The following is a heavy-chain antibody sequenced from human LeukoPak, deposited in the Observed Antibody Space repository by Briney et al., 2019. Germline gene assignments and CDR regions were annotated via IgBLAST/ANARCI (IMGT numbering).Heavy chain of an antibody. CDR2: VSVSGDST. D-gene: IGHD6-13*01. V-gene: IGHV3-23*01. CDR1: GFTFTDYG. J-gene: IGHJ6*03. CDR3: ARDRDGSTWYLLNCMDV. Sequence: GGSLGLSCVASGFTFTDYGMTWVRQVPGKGLEWLSSVSVSGDSTDYVDSVKGRFTISRDNSKNTLYLHINSLRAEDTAVYFCARDRDGSTWYLLNCMDVWGKGTTVTVSS.